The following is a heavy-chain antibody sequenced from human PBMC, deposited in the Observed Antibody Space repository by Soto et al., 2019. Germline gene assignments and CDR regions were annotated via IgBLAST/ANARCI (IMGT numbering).Heavy chain of an antibody. CDR2: IYPGDSDT. V-gene: IGHV5-51*01. CDR1: GYSFTSYW. CDR3: ARLLGDTAMVLPGWFDP. D-gene: IGHD5-18*01. J-gene: IGHJ5*02. Sequence: PGESLKISCKGSGYSFTSYWIGWVRQMPGKGLEWMGIIYPGDSDTRYSPSFQGQVTISADKSISTAYLQWSSLKASDTAMYYCARLLGDTAMVLPGWFDPWGQGTLVTVSS.